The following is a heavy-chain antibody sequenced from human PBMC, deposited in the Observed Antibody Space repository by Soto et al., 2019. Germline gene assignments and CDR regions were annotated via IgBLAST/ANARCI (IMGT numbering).Heavy chain of an antibody. CDR1: GFTFDDYT. D-gene: IGHD5-12*01. J-gene: IGHJ6*02. V-gene: IGHV3-43*01. Sequence: GGSLRLSCAASGFTFDDYTMHWVRQAPGKGLEWVSLISWDGGSTYYADSVKGRFTISRDNSKNSLYLQMNSLRTEDTALYYCAKDISSGYDYYYYYYGMDVWGQGTTVTVSS. CDR2: ISWDGGST. CDR3: AKDISSGYDYYYYYYGMDV.